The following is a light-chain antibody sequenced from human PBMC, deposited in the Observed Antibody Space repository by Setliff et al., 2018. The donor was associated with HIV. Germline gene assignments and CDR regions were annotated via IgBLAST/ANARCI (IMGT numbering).Light chain of an antibody. CDR3: QVWDSSSDVV. Sequence: SYELTQPPSVSVAPGKTARITCGGNNIGNKSVHWYQQKPGQAPLLVVYDDNDRPSGIPERFSGSNSGNTATLTISRADAGDEADYSCQVWDSSSDVVFGGGTKVTVL. J-gene: IGLJ2*01. CDR1: NIGNKS. V-gene: IGLV3-21*03. CDR2: DDN.